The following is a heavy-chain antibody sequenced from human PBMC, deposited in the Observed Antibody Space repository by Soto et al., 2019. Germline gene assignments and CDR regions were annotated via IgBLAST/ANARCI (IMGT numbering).Heavy chain of an antibody. CDR2: IFLSGRT. CDR1: DGSIRESGFY. Sequence: QMQLQESGPGLVKPSETLALTCTVSDGSIRESGFYWGWIRQSPGKGLEWIGSIFLSGRTHYNPSLRSRVTMSVDASKNQFSLNLNSVTAADTAVYYCARSLMDVWGKGTTVRVSS. J-gene: IGHJ6*03. CDR3: ARSLMDV. V-gene: IGHV4-39*01.